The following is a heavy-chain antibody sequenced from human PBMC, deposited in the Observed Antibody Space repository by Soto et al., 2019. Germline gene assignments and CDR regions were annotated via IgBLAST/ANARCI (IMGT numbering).Heavy chain of an antibody. CDR2: IFHSGSGST. J-gene: IGHJ4*02. CDR3: SRARHQLGPGSFDY. D-gene: IGHD1-1*01. Sequence: SETLSLTCAVSGGSISSGGYSWSWIRQPPGKGLDWIGYIFHSGSGSTYYNPSLENRVTISVDSSKNQISLQLSSVTAADTAVYYCSRARHQLGPGSFDYWGQGTLVTVSS. V-gene: IGHV4-30-2*01. CDR1: GGSISSGGYS.